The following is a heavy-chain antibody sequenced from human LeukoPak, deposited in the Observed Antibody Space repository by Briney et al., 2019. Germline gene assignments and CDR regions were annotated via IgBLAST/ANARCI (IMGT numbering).Heavy chain of an antibody. Sequence: SQTLSLTCTVSGGSISSGSYYWSWIRQPAGKGLEWMGRIYISGSTNYNPSLKSRVTISVDTSKNQFSLKLSSVTAADTAVYYCASFTVTTGMDYWGQGTLVTVSS. V-gene: IGHV4-61*02. CDR2: IYISGST. CDR3: ASFTVTTGMDY. CDR1: GGSISSGSYY. J-gene: IGHJ4*02. D-gene: IGHD4-17*01.